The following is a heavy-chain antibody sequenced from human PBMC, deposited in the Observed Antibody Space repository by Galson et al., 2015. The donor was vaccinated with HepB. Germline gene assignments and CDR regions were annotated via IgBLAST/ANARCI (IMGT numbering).Heavy chain of an antibody. Sequence: SLRLSCAASGFIVDGSGMSWVRQAPGKGLEWVSGISASGGKTYYADSVKGRFTMSRDKFPNTVYLQMNSLRVDDSALYYCTRDSGWESAYWGQGTLVTVSS. D-gene: IGHD3-10*01. CDR3: TRDSGWESAY. V-gene: IGHV3-23*01. CDR1: GFIVDGSG. CDR2: ISASGGKT. J-gene: IGHJ4*02.